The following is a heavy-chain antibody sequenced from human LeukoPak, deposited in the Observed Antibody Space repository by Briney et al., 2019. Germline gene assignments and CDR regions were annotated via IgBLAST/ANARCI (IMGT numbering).Heavy chain of an antibody. CDR1: GYTFTSYD. D-gene: IGHD1-26*01. CDR2: IIPIFGTA. Sequence: VASVKVSCKASGYTFTSYDINWVRQAPGQGLEWMGGIIPIFGTANYAQKFQGRVTITADESTSTVYMELSSLRSEDTAVYYCAREGGGAAFDYWGQGTLVTVSS. V-gene: IGHV1-69*13. CDR3: AREGGGAAFDY. J-gene: IGHJ4*02.